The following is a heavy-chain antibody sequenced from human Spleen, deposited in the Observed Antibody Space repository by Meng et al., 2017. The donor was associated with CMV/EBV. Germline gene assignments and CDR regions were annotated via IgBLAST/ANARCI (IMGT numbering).Heavy chain of an antibody. CDR3: ARRAGVGAAFDY. J-gene: IGHJ4*02. Sequence: QGKLHKSAPGPVNPSHTLAPTCAISGDSVASNSAVWNRIRQSPSRGLEWLGRTYYWSKWYNDYAVSVKSRITINPDTSKNQFSLQMNSVTPEDTAVYYCARRAGVGAAFDYWGQGTLVTVSS. D-gene: IGHD3-10*01. CDR1: GDSVASNSAV. CDR2: TYYWSKWYN. V-gene: IGHV6-1*01.